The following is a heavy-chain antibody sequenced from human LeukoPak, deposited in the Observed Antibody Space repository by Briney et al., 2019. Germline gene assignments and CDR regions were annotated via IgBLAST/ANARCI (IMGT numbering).Heavy chain of an antibody. CDR2: IIPIFGTA. Sequence: ASVKVSCKAPGGTFSSYAISWVRQAPGQGLEWMGGIIPIFGTANYAQKFQGRVTITADESTSTAYMELSSLRSEDTAVYYCARIVTQAYAPEYFQHWGQGTLVTVSS. V-gene: IGHV1-69*01. D-gene: IGHD2-2*01. J-gene: IGHJ1*01. CDR1: GGTFSSYA. CDR3: ARIVTQAYAPEYFQH.